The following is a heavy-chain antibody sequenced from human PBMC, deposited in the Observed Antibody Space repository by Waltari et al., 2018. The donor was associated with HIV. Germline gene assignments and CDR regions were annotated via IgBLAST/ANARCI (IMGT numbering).Heavy chain of an antibody. CDR3: AKGGTSGYTFGFGR. CDR2: INSDGSIT. Sequence: EVQLVESGGGLVQPGGTLRLSCAASGFTYSRSWMHWVRQAPGKGLVWVSRINSDGSITSHADSVKGRFTISRDNARNTLYLQMNSLGAEDTAMYYCAKGGTSGYTFGFGRWGQGTLVTVSS. D-gene: IGHD5-18*01. CDR1: GFTYSRSW. V-gene: IGHV3-74*01. J-gene: IGHJ1*01.